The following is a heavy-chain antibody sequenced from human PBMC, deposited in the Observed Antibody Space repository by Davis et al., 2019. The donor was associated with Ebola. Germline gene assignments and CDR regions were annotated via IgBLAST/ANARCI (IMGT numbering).Heavy chain of an antibody. CDR3: ATDRNWDFDY. CDR2: IKQDGSEK. CDR1: GFTFSSYA. V-gene: IGHV3-7*01. J-gene: IGHJ4*02. Sequence: GESLKISCAASGFTFSSYAMSWVRQAPGKGLEWVANIKQDGSEKYYVDSVKGRFTISRDNAKNSLYLQMNSLRDEDTAVYYCATDRNWDFDYWGQGTLVTVSS. D-gene: IGHD7-27*01.